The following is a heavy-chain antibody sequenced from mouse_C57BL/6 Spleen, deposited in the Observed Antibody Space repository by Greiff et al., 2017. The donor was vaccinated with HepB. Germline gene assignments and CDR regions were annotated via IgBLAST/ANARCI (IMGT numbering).Heavy chain of an antibody. Sequence: VQLQESGAELVKPGASVKISCKASGYAFSSYWMNWVKQRPGKGLEWIGQIYPGDGDTNYNGKFKGKATLTADKSSSTAYMQLSSLTSEDSAVYFCARSSYDSYFDYWGQGTTLTVSS. V-gene: IGHV1-80*01. CDR3: ARSSYDSYFDY. CDR1: GYAFSSYW. CDR2: IYPGDGDT. J-gene: IGHJ2*01. D-gene: IGHD2-4*01.